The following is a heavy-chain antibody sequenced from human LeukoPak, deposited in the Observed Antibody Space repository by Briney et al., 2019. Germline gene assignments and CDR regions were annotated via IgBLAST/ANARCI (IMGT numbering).Heavy chain of an antibody. J-gene: IGHJ4*02. CDR2: IYTSGST. D-gene: IGHD3-10*01. Sequence: PSQTLSLTCTVSGGSISSGSYYWSWIRQPAGKGLEWIGRIYTSGSTNYNPSLKSRVTISVDTSKNQFSLKLSSVTAADTAVYYCARLRGSGSGYYFDYWGQGTLVTVSS. CDR1: GGSISSGSYY. V-gene: IGHV4-61*02. CDR3: ARLRGSGSGYYFDY.